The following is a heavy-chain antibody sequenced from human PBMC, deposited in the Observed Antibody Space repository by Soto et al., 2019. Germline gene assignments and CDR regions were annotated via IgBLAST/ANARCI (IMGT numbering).Heavy chain of an antibody. CDR3: ARDVITMVRGQDNYYMDV. CDR2: ISSSSSTI. CDR1: GFTFSSYS. J-gene: IGHJ6*03. D-gene: IGHD3-10*01. V-gene: IGHV3-48*01. Sequence: GGSLRLSCAASGFTFSSYSMNWVRQAPGKGLEWVSYISSSSSTIYYADSVKGRFTISRDNAKNSLYLQMNSLRAEDTAVYYCARDVITMVRGQDNYYMDVWGKGTTVTVSS.